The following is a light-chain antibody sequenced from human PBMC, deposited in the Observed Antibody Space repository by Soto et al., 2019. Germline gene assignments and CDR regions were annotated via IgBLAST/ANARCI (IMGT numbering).Light chain of an antibody. J-gene: IGKJ4*01. CDR3: QQRSNWPRA. V-gene: IGKV3-15*01. CDR1: QDVGSK. CDR2: GAT. Sequence: EIVMTQSPATLSVSPGERATLSCRASQDVGSKLAWYQQKPGQAPRLLIYGATTRATGIPARFSGSGSGTQFTLTISSLQSEDFAVYYCQQRSNWPRAFGGGTKVDIK.